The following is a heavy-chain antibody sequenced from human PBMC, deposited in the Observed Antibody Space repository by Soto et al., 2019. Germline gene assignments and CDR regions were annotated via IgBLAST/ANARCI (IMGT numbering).Heavy chain of an antibody. CDR3: ARLFSGPDCSGGSCYSALPPYYFDY. CDR1: GGSISSSSYY. J-gene: IGHJ4*02. V-gene: IGHV4-39*01. Sequence: SETLSLTCTVSGGSISSSSYYWGWIRQPPGKGLEWIGSIYYSGSTYYNPSLKSRVTISVDTSKNQFSLKLSSVTAADTAVYYCARLFSGPDCSGGSCYSALPPYYFDYWGQGTLVTVSS. D-gene: IGHD2-15*01. CDR2: IYYSGST.